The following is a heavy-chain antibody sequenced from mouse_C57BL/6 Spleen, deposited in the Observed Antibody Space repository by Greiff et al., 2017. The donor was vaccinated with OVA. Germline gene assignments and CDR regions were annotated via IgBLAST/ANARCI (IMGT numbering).Heavy chain of an antibody. V-gene: IGHV3-6*01. CDR1: GYSITSGYY. J-gene: IGHJ3*01. Sequence: VQLKESGPGLVKPSQSLSLTCSVTGYSITSGYYWNWIRQFPGNKLEWMGYISYDGSNNYNPSLKNRISITRDTSKNQFFLKLNSVTTEDTATYYCAGGLDVGFAYWGQGTLVTVSA. CDR3: AGGLDVGFAY. CDR2: ISYDGSN.